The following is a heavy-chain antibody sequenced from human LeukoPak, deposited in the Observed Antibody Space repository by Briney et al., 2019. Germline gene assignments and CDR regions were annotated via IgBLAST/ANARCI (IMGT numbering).Heavy chain of an antibody. D-gene: IGHD1-7*01. Sequence: SETLSLTCDVSGGSIDSTNWWNWVRQPPGKGLEWIGEIHHDGRINYNPSLKSRVTISVDTSKNQFSLKLSSVTAADTAVYYCARVVGGNWNYDDWFDPWGQGTLVTVSS. CDR2: IHHDGRI. CDR1: GGSIDSTNW. V-gene: IGHV4/OR15-8*01. CDR3: ARVVGGNWNYDDWFDP. J-gene: IGHJ5*02.